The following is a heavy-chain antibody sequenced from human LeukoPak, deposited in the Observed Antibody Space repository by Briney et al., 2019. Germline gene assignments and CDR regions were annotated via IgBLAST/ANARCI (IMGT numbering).Heavy chain of an antibody. V-gene: IGHV3-48*01. J-gene: IGHJ4*02. CDR1: GFTFSSYV. CDR3: ARVHGGYPFDY. CDR2: ISISSSTI. D-gene: IGHD2-15*01. Sequence: GGSLRLSCAASGFTFSSYVMNWVRKAPGKGLEWISYISISSSTIYYADSVKGRFTISRDNAKNSLYLQMNSLRAEDTAVYYCARVHGGYPFDYWGQGTLVTVSS.